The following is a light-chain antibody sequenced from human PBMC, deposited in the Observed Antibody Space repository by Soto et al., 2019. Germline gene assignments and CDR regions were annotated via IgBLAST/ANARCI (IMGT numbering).Light chain of an antibody. J-gene: IGKJ2*01. Sequence: EIVLTQSQGTLSLSPGERATLSCSASQSLNGRPLTWFQQIPGQSPRLLIYSVSERAPGIPDRFSGSGFGTDFTLTIRRVEPEDFAVYYCQCYGFSPYPFGQGTKLDIK. CDR1: QSLNGRP. CDR3: QCYGFSPYP. CDR2: SVS. V-gene: IGKV3-20*01.